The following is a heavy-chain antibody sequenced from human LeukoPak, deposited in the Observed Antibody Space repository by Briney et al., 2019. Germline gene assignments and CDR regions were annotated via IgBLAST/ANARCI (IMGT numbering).Heavy chain of an antibody. V-gene: IGHV4-61*02. CDR2: IYASGGT. D-gene: IGHD3-10*01. J-gene: IGHJ3*02. CDR1: GGSITNLDYY. CDR3: AGRGSSSGTFDI. Sequence: SETLSLTCTVSGGSITNLDYYWTWIRQPAGKRLEWIGRIYASGGTNYNPSLKGRVTMSVDRSKNEISLHLASLTAADTALYYCAGRGSSSGTFDIWGPGTFVTVSS.